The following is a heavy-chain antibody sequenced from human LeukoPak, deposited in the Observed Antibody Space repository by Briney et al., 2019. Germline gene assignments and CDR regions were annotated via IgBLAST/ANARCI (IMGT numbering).Heavy chain of an antibody. J-gene: IGHJ4*02. V-gene: IGHV1-18*01. CDR3: ARVETYDILTGYHYFDY. Sequence: GASVKVSCKASGYTFTSYGISWVRQAPGQGLEWMGWIGAYNGNTNYAQKLQGRVTMTTDTSTSTAYMELRSLRSDDTAVYYCARVETYDILTGYHYFDYWGQGTLVTVSS. CDR2: IGAYNGNT. CDR1: GYTFTSYG. D-gene: IGHD3-9*01.